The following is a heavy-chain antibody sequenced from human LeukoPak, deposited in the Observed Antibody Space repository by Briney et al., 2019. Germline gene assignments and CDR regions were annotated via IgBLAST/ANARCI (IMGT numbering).Heavy chain of an antibody. Sequence: SETLSLICTVSGRSIRSYYWRWIRHPPGKGLEWIGYIHYSGGTNYNPSLKSRVTISVDTSKNQFSLKLSSVTAADTAVYYCARRYYYDSSGYHFDYWGQGTLVTVSS. D-gene: IGHD3-22*01. CDR1: GRSIRSYY. CDR3: ARRYYYDSSGYHFDY. V-gene: IGHV4-59*01. CDR2: IHYSGGT. J-gene: IGHJ4*02.